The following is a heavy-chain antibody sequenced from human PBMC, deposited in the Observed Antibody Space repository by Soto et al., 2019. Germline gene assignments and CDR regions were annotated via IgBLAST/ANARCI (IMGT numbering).Heavy chain of an antibody. CDR3: AGEGGYYDSSGSGVYYYLGVDV. D-gene: IGHD3-22*01. Sequence: QVQLQESGPGLLKPSETLSLTCTVSGGPISTYYWSWFRQPAGKGLEWIGRIYTSGGTEYNSPFKSRVTMSADTSNNHFSRKLISVAAADAAVYYCAGEGGYYDSSGSGVYYYLGVDVWGQGTTVTVSS. CDR2: IYTSGGT. V-gene: IGHV4-4*07. CDR1: GGPISTYY. J-gene: IGHJ6*02.